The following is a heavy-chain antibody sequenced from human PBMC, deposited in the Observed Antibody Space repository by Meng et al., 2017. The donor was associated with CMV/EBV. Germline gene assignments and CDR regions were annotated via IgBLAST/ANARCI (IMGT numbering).Heavy chain of an antibody. CDR3: AREGVPAAKTGYFDY. V-gene: IGHV3-21*01. CDR1: GFTFSSYS. D-gene: IGHD2-2*01. J-gene: IGHJ4*02. Sequence: GGSLRLSCAASGFTFSSYSMNWVRQAPGNGLEWVSSISSSSSYIYYADSVKGRFTISRDNAKNSLYLQMNSLRAEDTAVYYCAREGVPAAKTGYFDYWGQGTLVTVSS. CDR2: ISSSSSYI.